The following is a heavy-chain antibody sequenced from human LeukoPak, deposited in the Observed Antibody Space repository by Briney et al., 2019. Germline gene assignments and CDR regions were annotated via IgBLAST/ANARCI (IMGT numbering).Heavy chain of an antibody. CDR1: GYTFTGYY. CDR3: AGYSSLDAFDI. J-gene: IGHJ3*02. V-gene: IGHV1-8*02. Sequence: GASVKVSCKASGYTFTGYYMHWVRQAPGQGLEWMGWMNPNSGNTGYAQKFQGRVTMTRNTSISTAYMELSSLRSEDTAVYYCAGYSSLDAFDIWGQGTMVTVSS. CDR2: MNPNSGNT. D-gene: IGHD6-13*01.